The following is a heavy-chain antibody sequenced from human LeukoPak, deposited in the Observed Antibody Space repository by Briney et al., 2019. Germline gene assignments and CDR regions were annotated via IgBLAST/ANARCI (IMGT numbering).Heavy chain of an antibody. CDR3: ARDLHPSLLWFGELLSPNFDY. CDR2: ISWNSGSV. CDR1: GFTFDDYA. V-gene: IGHV3-9*01. Sequence: GGSLRLSCAASGFTFDDYAMHWVRQAPGKGLEWVSGISWNSGSVGYADSVKGRFTISRDNAKNTLYLQMNSLRAEDTAVYYCARDLHPSLLWFGELLSPNFDYWGQGTLVTVSS. D-gene: IGHD3-10*01. J-gene: IGHJ4*02.